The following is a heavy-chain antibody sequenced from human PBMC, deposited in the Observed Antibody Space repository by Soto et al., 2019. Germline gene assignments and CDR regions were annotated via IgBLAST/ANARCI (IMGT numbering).Heavy chain of an antibody. CDR3: AKDSTSSEIDY. Sequence: QVQLVESGGGVVQPGRSLRLSCAASGFTFSSYGMHWVRRAPGKGLEWVAVISYDGSNKYYADSVKGRFTISRDNSKNTLYLQMNSLRAEDTAVYYCAKDSTSSEIDYWGQGTLVTVSS. D-gene: IGHD2-2*01. CDR1: GFTFSSYG. V-gene: IGHV3-30*18. J-gene: IGHJ4*02. CDR2: ISYDGSNK.